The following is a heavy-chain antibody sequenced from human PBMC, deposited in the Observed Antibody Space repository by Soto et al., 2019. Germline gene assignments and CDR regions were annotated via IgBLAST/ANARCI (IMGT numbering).Heavy chain of an antibody. D-gene: IGHD3-9*01. V-gene: IGHV3-11*01. CDR1: GFTFSDYS. J-gene: IGHJ4*02. Sequence: QVELVESGGGLVKPGGSLRLSCAASGFTFSDYSMSWIRQAPGKGLEWVSYISNSGTTIYYADSVKGRFTISRDNAKNSMSLQMSSLRAEDTAVYYCARRTTSDWFFDYWGQGTLVTVSS. CDR2: ISNSGTTI. CDR3: ARRTTSDWFFDY.